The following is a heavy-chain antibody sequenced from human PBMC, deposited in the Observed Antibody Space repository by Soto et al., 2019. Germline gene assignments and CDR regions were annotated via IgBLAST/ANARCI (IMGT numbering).Heavy chain of an antibody. J-gene: IGHJ4*02. D-gene: IGHD3-22*01. CDR2: IKSKTDGGTT. V-gene: IGHV3-15*07. Sequence: EVQLVASGGDLVKPGGSLRLSCAASDSTFSNAWMDWVRQAPGKGLEWVGRIKSKTDGGTTDYAAPVTGRFTISRDDSKNTLYLQMNSLKTEDTAVYYCTTDMGDSRDFYPFDYWGQGTLVTVSS. CDR1: DSTFSNAW. CDR3: TTDMGDSRDFYPFDY.